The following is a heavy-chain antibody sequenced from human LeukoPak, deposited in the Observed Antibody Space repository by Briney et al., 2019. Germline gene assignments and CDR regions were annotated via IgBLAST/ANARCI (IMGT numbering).Heavy chain of an antibody. CDR1: GFIFSKYG. CDR2: IEHDGSIK. CDR3: AKRGFRAPSGDSVLERLHL. D-gene: IGHD2-21*01. J-gene: IGHJ1*01. V-gene: IGHV3-30*02. Sequence: PGESLRLSCATSGFIFSKYGMHWVRQAPGKGLEWVAFIEHDGSIKYVDSVKGRFTISRDNSENTLYLQMNSLRVEDTAIYYCAKRGFRAPSGDSVLERLHLWGQGTLVTVSS.